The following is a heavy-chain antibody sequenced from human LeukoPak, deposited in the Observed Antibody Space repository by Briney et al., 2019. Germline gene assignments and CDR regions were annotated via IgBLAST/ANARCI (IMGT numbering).Heavy chain of an antibody. J-gene: IGHJ4*02. CDR2: IYTTGNT. V-gene: IGHV4-61*02. CDR3: ARAFHRSTTSCYARGLDY. Sequence: PSETLSLTCSVSGGSISNGSYYWSWIRQPAGKGLEWIGRIYTTGNTNYNPSLKSRVTISVDTSNNQFSLNLSSVTAADTAVYYCARAFHRSTTSCYARGLDYWGQGTLVTVSS. CDR1: GGSISNGSYY. D-gene: IGHD2-2*01.